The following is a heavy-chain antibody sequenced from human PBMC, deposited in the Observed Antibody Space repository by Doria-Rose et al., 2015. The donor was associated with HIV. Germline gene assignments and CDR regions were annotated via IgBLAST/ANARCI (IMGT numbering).Heavy chain of an antibody. J-gene: IGHJ4*02. D-gene: IGHD6-13*01. CDR2: IFSDDER. CDR3: ARIKSSRWYHKYYFDF. CDR1: GAYLSSLGMG. V-gene: IGHV2-26*01. Sequence: SGPVLVKPTETLTLTCTVSGAYLSSLGMGVSWIRQPPGKALEWLANIFSDDERSYKTSLKSRLTISRGTSKSQVVLTMTDMDPVDTATYYCARIKSSRWYHKYYFDFWGQGTLVVVSA.